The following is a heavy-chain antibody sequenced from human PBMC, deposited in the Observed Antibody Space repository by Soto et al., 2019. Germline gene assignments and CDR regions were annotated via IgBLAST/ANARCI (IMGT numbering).Heavy chain of an antibody. CDR1: GFTCSSYS. Sequence: LXLSCAASGFTCSSYSMSWVRQAPGKGLECVSAISGSGGSTYYADSVKGRFTISRDNSKNTLYLQMNSLRAEDTAVYYCAKDSEYCGGDCYSDYWGHGTLVTVSS. V-gene: IGHV3-23*01. CDR3: AKDSEYCGGDCYSDY. CDR2: ISGSGGST. D-gene: IGHD2-21*02. J-gene: IGHJ4*01.